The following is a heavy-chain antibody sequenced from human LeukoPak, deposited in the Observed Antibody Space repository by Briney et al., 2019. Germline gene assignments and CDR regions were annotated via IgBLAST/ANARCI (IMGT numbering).Heavy chain of an antibody. J-gene: IGHJ4*02. V-gene: IGHV3-74*01. CDR2: INTDGSST. CDR1: GFIFSSYW. Sequence: PGGSLRLSCAASGFIFSSYWMHWVRHAPGKGLAWVSRINTDGSSTNYADSVKGRFTISRDNAKNTLYLQMNSLRAEDMALYYCAKGPYVWGSYRPEYFDYWGQGTLVTVSS. D-gene: IGHD3-16*02. CDR3: AKGPYVWGSYRPEYFDY.